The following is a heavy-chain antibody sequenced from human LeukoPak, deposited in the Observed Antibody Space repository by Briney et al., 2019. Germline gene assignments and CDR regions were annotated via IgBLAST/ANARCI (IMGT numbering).Heavy chain of an antibody. D-gene: IGHD4-11*01. CDR2: IIPIFGTA. J-gene: IGHJ4*02. Sequence: SVKVSCKASGGTFSSYAISWVRPAPGQGLEWMGGIIPIFGTANYAQKFQGRVTITADESTSTAYMELSSLRAEDTAVYYCARDIGGMTTEYYFDYWGQGTLVTVSS. V-gene: IGHV1-69*13. CDR1: GGTFSSYA. CDR3: ARDIGGMTTEYYFDY.